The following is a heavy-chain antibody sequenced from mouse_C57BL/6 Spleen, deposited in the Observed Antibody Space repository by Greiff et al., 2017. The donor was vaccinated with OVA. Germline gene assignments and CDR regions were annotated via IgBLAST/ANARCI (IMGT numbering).Heavy chain of an antibody. J-gene: IGHJ3*01. CDR2: INPNNGGT. D-gene: IGHD2-1*01. V-gene: IGHV1-26*01. CDR1: VYPFPSSS. CDR3: ARRSVYGNWFAY. Sequence: VQLQQSGPELVKPGASVTISFQSSVYPFPSSSLPFVTPIPFPLLSLIGDINPNNGGTSYNQKFKGKATLTVDKSSRTAYMELRSLTSEDSAVYYCARRSVYGNWFAYWGQGTLVTVSA.